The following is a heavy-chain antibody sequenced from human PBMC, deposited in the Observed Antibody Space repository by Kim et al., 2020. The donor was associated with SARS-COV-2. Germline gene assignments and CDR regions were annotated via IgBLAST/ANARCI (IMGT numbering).Heavy chain of an antibody. D-gene: IGHD3-16*01. Sequence: GQGPFTISRDNAKNSLYLQMNSLRPEDTALYYCARDTIGPYSYNYGVDVWGPGTTVTVSS. V-gene: IGHV3-9*01. J-gene: IGHJ6*02. CDR3: ARDTIGPYSYNYGVDV.